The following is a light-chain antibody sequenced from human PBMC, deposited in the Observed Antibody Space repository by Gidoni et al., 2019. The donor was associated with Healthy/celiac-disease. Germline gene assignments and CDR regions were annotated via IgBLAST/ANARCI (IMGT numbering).Light chain of an antibody. J-gene: IGKJ1*01. CDR1: QGVSSY. CDR2: DAS. V-gene: IGKV3D-11*01. CDR3: QQRSNWHPWT. Sequence: EIVLTQPPATLSLSPGARATLSCRASQGVSSYLAWYQQKPGQAPRLLIYDASNRATGIPARFSGSGPGTDFTLTISSLEPEDFAVYYCQQRSNWHPWTFGQGTKVEIK.